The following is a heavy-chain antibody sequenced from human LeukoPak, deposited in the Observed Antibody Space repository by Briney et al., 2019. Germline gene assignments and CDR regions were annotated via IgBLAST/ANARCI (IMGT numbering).Heavy chain of an antibody. CDR1: GFTFSNYW. V-gene: IGHV3-7*01. D-gene: IGHD6-13*01. J-gene: IGHJ4*02. CDR3: ASGRQLGY. CDR2: IKQDGSEK. Sequence: QPGGSLRLSCAASGFTFSNYWMSWVRQAPGKGREGVANIKQDGSEKYYVDSVKGRFTISRDNDKNSLYLQMNSLRAEDAAVYYCASGRQLGYWGQGTLVTVSS.